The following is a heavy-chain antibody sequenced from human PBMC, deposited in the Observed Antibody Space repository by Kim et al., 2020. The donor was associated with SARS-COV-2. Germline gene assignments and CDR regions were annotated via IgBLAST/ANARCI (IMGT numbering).Heavy chain of an antibody. V-gene: IGHV4-34*01. CDR1: GGSFSGYY. D-gene: IGHD3-10*01. CDR2: INHSGST. CDR3: ARGLGVIGSAASNDY. J-gene: IGHJ4*02. Sequence: SETLSLTCAVYGGSFSGYYWSWIRQPPGKGLEWIGEINHSGSTNYNPSLKSRVTISVDTSKNQFSLKLSSVTAADTAVYYCARGLGVIGSAASNDYWGQG.